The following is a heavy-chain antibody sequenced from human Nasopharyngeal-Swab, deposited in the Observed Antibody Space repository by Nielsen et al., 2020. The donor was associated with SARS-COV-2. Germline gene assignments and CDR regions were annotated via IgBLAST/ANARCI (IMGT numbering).Heavy chain of an antibody. CDR2: IYSRGET. CDR3: ARMDFIASRDY. V-gene: IGHV3-53*01. D-gene: IGHD6-13*01. J-gene: IGHJ4*02. CDR1: GFSVSYNY. Sequence: GESLKISCEVSGFSVSYNYMSWVRQAPGKGLEWVAVIYSRGETHYTDSVRGRFTISRDNSKNMVNLQLNSLRAEDTAVYYCARMDFIASRDYWGQGTLDTVSS.